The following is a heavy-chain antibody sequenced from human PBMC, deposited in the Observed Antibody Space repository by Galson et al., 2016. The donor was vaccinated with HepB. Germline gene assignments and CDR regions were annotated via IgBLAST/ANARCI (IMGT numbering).Heavy chain of an antibody. CDR3: ARESSLYTGYTSGGRNDF. V-gene: IGHV6-1*01. J-gene: IGHJ4*02. CDR1: GDSVSSNSAT. Sequence: CAISGDSVSSNSATWNWIRQSPSRGLEWLGRTYYRSRWYHDYAISVETRITINPDTAKNQFSLQLKSVTPEDTAVYYCARESSLYTGYTSGGRNDFWGQGTLVTVSS. D-gene: IGHD6-19*01. CDR2: TYYRSRWYH.